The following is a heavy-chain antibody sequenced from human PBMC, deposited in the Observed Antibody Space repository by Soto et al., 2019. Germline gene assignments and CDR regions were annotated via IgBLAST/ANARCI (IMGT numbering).Heavy chain of an antibody. CDR2: INAYNGNT. CDR3: ARDQAMAQFDY. V-gene: IGHV1-18*01. D-gene: IGHD5-18*01. Sequence: QVPLVQSGAEVKKAWASVKGSCKASGYTFTNYGISWVRQAPGQGLEWMGWINAYNGNTKYAQKLQGRVTMTTDTSTSTAYMELRSLRSDDTAGYYCARDQAMAQFDYWGQGTLVTVSS. CDR1: GYTFTNYG. J-gene: IGHJ4*02.